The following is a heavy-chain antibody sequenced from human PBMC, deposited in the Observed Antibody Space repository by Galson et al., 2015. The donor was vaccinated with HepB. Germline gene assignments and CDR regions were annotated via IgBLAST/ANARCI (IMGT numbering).Heavy chain of an antibody. Sequence: SLRLSCAASGFTFSSYAMSWVRQAPGKGLEWVSAISGSGGSTYYADSVKGRFTISRDNSKNTLYLQMNSLRAEDTAVYYCAKVGAYYDSSGYYGYWGQGTLVTVSS. CDR1: GFTFSSYA. J-gene: IGHJ4*02. D-gene: IGHD3-22*01. V-gene: IGHV3-23*01. CDR2: ISGSGGST. CDR3: AKVGAYYDSSGYYGY.